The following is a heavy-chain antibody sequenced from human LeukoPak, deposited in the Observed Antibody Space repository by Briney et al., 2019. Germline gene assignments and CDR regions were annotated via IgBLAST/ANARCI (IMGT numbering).Heavy chain of an antibody. CDR3: ARLIVVPSYPAQYYYMDV. D-gene: IGHD3-22*01. Sequence: PGWSLTRDCAATGIIVSDYYMGWIGQAPGKGQNLVSNIKTSGTTTYYADSVKGRFTVSRDNARNSLFLQVNSLRAEDTAVYYCARLIVVPSYPAQYYYMDVWGKGTTVIV. J-gene: IGHJ6*03. CDR1: GIIVSDYY. CDR2: IKTSGTTT. V-gene: IGHV3-11*01.